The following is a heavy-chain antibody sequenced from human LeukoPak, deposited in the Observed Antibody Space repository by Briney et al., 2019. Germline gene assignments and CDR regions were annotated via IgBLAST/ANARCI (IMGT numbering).Heavy chain of an antibody. J-gene: IGHJ4*02. CDR1: TSY. Sequence: ASVKVSCKATSYISWVRQAPGQGLEWMGWIGSYAGDTYYAQKFQGRVTITTDESTSTAYMELSSLRSEDTAVYYCARESTPYYDSSGYYSLSYFDYWGQGTLVTVSS. CDR2: IGSYAGDT. D-gene: IGHD3-22*01. CDR3: ARESTPYYDSSGYYSLSYFDY. V-gene: IGHV1-18*01.